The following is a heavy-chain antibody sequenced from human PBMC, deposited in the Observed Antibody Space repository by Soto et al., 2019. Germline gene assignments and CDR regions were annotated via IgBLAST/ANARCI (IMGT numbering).Heavy chain of an antibody. V-gene: IGHV4-31*03. D-gene: IGHD3-22*01. CDR3: ARDNYYDSSGYDY. CDR2: IYYSGST. CDR1: GGSISSGCYY. J-gene: IGHJ4*02. Sequence: TLSLTCTVSGGSISSGCYYWSCILQHPGKGLEWIGYIYYSGSTYYNPSLKSRVTISVDTSKNQFSLKLSSVTAADTAVYYCARDNYYDSSGYDYWGQGTLVTVSS.